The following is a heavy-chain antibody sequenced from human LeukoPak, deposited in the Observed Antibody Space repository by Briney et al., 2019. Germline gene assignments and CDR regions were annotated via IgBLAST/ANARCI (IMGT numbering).Heavy chain of an antibody. CDR3: AREGYYDSSGYYHFDY. CDR2: IIPIFGTA. CDR1: GGTFSSYA. D-gene: IGHD3-22*01. J-gene: IGHJ4*02. V-gene: IGHV1-69*13. Sequence: SVKVSCKASGGTFSSYAISWVRQAPGQGLEWMGGIIPIFGTANYAQKFQGRVTITADESTSTAYMELSSLRSEDTAVYYCAREGYYDSSGYYHFDYWGQGTLVTVSS.